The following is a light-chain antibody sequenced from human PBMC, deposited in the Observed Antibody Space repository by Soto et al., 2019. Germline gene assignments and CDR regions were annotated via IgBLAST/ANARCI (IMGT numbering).Light chain of an antibody. CDR1: QTISSW. CDR3: QHYNSSSEA. Sequence: DIQIAPSPSTLSGSLGDRVTIPFRASQTISSWLAWYQQKQGKAPKLLIYKASTLKSGVPSRFSGSGSGTEFTLTISRLQPDDFATYYCQHYNSSSEAFGQGTKVDIK. V-gene: IGKV1-5*03. J-gene: IGKJ1*01. CDR2: KAS.